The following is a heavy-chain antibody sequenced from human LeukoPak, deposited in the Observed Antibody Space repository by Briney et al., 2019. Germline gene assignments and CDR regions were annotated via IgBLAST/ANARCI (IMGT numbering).Heavy chain of an antibody. CDR2: ISYDGSNK. D-gene: IGHD6-19*01. CDR1: GFTFSSYA. J-gene: IGHJ4*02. Sequence: GGSLRLSCAASGFTFSSYAMHWVRQAPGKGLEWVAVISYDGSNKYYADSVKGRFTISRDNSKNPLYLQMNSLRAEDTAVYYCARAEYSSGWYRTGDYWGQGTLVTVSS. V-gene: IGHV3-30*04. CDR3: ARAEYSSGWYRTGDY.